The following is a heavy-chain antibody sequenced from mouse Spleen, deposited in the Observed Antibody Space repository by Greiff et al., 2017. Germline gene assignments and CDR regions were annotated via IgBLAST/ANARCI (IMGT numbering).Heavy chain of an antibody. D-gene: IGHD1-3*01. CDR1: GFTFSSYT. J-gene: IGHJ3*01. CDR2: ISSGGGNT. CDR3: ARLLNGLY. V-gene: IGHV5-9*01. Sequence: EVQVVESGGGLVEPGGSLKLSCAASGFTFSSYTMSWVRQTPEKRLEWVATISSGGGNTYYPDSVKGRFTISRDNAKNTLYLQMSSLRSEDTALYYCARLLNGLYWDQGTLVTVSA.